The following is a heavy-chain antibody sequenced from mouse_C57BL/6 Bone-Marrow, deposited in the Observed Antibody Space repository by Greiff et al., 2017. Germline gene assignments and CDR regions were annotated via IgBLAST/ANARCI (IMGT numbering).Heavy chain of an antibody. Sequence: QVQLQQSGAELVRPGASVTLSCKASGYTFTDYEMHWVKQTPVHGLEWIGAIDPETGGTAYNQKFKGKAILTADKSSSTAYMELRSLTSEDSAVYYCTTSGSSPCYVDVWGTGTTVTVSS. CDR2: IDPETGGT. V-gene: IGHV1-15*01. CDR3: TTSGSSPCYVDV. D-gene: IGHD1-1*01. CDR1: GYTFTDYE. J-gene: IGHJ1*03.